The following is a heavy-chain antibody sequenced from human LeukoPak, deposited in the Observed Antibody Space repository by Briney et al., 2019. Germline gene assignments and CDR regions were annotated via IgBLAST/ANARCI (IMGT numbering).Heavy chain of an antibody. D-gene: IGHD3-22*01. V-gene: IGHV4-59*01. CDR1: GGSISSYY. J-gene: IGHJ3*02. CDR2: IYYSGST. CDR3: ARAWRGYYDSSGYYHGGAFDI. Sequence: SETLSLTCTVSGGSISSYYWSWIRQPPGKGLEWIGYIYYSGSTNYNPSLKSRVTISVDTSKNQFSLKLSSVTAADTAVYYCARAWRGYYDSSGYYHGGAFDIWGQGTMVTVSS.